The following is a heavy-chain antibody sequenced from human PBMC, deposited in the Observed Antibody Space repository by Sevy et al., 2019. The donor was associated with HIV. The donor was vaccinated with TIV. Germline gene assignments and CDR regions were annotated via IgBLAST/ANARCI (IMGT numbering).Heavy chain of an antibody. J-gene: IGHJ6*02. D-gene: IGHD4-17*01. CDR1: GLTVGSLS. CDR3: ARPRANYVDHYFFYAMDV. V-gene: IGHV3-30-3*01. Sequence: GGSLRLSCVASGLTVGSLSINWVRQAPGKGLEWVALISYDGSDKYYADSVKGRFTISRDNFKNTLFLQMNSLTTEDTAVYYCARPRANYVDHYFFYAMDVWGQGTTVTVSS. CDR2: ISYDGSDK.